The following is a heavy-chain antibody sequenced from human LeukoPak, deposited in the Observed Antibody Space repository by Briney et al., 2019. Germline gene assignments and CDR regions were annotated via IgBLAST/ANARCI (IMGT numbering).Heavy chain of an antibody. J-gene: IGHJ4*02. CDR2: ISSSSSYI. D-gene: IGHD6-13*01. CDR3: ARDRRAAANDY. CDR1: GFTFSSYS. Sequence: GGSLRLSCAASGFTFSSYSMNWVRQAPGKGLGWVSSISSSSSYIYYADSVKGRFTISRDNAKNSLYLQMNSLRAEDTAVYYCARDRRAAANDYWGQGTLVTVSS. V-gene: IGHV3-21*06.